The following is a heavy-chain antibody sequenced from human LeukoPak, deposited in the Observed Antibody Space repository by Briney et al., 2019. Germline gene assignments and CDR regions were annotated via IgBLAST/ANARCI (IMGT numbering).Heavy chain of an antibody. D-gene: IGHD4-17*01. J-gene: IGHJ3*02. CDR3: ARSLTVTYGAFDI. CDR2: IWYDGSNG. V-gene: IGHV3-33*01. CDR1: GFTLSNYV. Sequence: GGSLRLSCIASGFTLSNYVMHWVRQAPGKGVEWVAVIWYDGSNGYYVDSVKGRFTISRDNSKNTLDLQMNSLRGEDTAVYYCARSLTVTYGAFDIWGQGTMVTVSS.